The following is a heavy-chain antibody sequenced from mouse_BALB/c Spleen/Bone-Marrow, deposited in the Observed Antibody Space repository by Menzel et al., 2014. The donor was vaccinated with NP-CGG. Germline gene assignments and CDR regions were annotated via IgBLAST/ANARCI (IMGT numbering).Heavy chain of an antibody. CDR3: ARNGHYYAMDF. CDR2: IWSGGST. Sequence: VKLQESGPGLVQPSQSLSITCTVSGFSLTSDGIHWVRQSPRKGLEWLGVIWSGGSTDYNEAFISRLNISKDNSKSQVFFTMNSLQADDAAIYYCARNGHYYAMDFWGQGTSVRLL. CDR1: GFSLTSDG. V-gene: IGHV2-2*01. J-gene: IGHJ4*01. D-gene: IGHD2-13*01.